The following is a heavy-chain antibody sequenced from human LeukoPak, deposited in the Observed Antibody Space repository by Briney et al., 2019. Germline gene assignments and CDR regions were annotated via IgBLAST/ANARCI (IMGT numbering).Heavy chain of an antibody. CDR2: IRYDGSNK. CDR3: ARGAFCSGGACPDPFDS. V-gene: IGHV3-30*02. J-gene: IGHJ4*02. Sequence: GGSLRLSCAASGFTFSSYGMHWVRQAPGKGLEWVAFIRYDGSNKYYADSVKGRFTISRDNSKNTLYLQMNSLKTEDSAVYYCARGAFCSGGACPDPFDSWGQGILVTVSS. CDR1: GFTFSSYG. D-gene: IGHD2-15*01.